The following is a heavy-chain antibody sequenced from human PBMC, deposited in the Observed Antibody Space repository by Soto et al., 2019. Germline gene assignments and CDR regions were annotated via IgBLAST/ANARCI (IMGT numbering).Heavy chain of an antibody. D-gene: IGHD3-10*01. CDR2: ISADNGVT. CDR1: GYTFTNYG. Sequence: QVQLVQSGTEVKKPGASVKVSCKASGYTFTNYGITWVRQAPGQGLEWMGWISADNGVTNYAQKLQGRVTMTTDTATSTGYMELRNLSSDATAVYYCARRGVHPGYWGQGTLVTVSS. CDR3: ARRGVHPGY. J-gene: IGHJ4*02. V-gene: IGHV1-18*01.